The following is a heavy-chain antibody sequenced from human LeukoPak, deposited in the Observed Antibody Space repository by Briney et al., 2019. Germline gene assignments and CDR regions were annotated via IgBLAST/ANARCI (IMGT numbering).Heavy chain of an antibody. D-gene: IGHD2-15*01. V-gene: IGHV4-59*12. CDR1: GGSISSYY. J-gene: IGHJ6*02. CDR2: IYYSGST. Sequence: SETLSLTCTVSGGSISSYYWSWIRQPPGKGLEWLGYIYYSGSTNYNPSLKSRVTISVDTSKNQFSLKLSSVTAADTAVYYCAREECSGGSCYSGAHYYGMDVWGQGTTVTVSS. CDR3: AREECSGGSCYSGAHYYGMDV.